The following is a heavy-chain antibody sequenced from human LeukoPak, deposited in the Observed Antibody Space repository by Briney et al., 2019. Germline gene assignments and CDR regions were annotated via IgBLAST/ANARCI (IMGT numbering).Heavy chain of an antibody. CDR2: IYTSGST. CDR1: GGSISSYF. J-gene: IGHJ6*02. CDR3: AREVAVAGSLMDV. V-gene: IGHV4-4*07. Sequence: SETLSLTCTVSGGSISSYFWSWVRQPAGKGLEWIGRIYTSGSTNYNPSLKSRVTMSVDTSKNQFSLKLSSVTAADTAVYYCAREVAVAGSLMDVWGQGTTVTVS. D-gene: IGHD6-19*01.